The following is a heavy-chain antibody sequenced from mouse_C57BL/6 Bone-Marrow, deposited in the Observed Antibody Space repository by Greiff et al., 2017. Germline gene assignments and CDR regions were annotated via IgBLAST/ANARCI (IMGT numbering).Heavy chain of an antibody. Sequence: VHLVESGAELARPGASVKLSCKASGYTFTSYGISWVKQRTGQGLEWIGEIYPRSGNTYYNEKFTGKATLTADKSSSTAYMELRSLTSWDSAVYFCASLYDGYSAWFAYWGQGTLVTVSA. CDR2: IYPRSGNT. D-gene: IGHD2-3*01. V-gene: IGHV1-81*01. J-gene: IGHJ3*01. CDR1: GYTFTSYG. CDR3: ASLYDGYSAWFAY.